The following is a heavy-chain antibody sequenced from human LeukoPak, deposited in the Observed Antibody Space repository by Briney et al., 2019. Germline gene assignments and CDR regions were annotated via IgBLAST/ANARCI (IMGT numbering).Heavy chain of an antibody. CDR3: ARDRWAMGSGWGVYNWFDP. D-gene: IGHD6-19*01. Sequence: ALVKVSCKASGYTFTSYGISWVRQAPGQGLEWMGWISAYNGNTNYAQKLQGRVTMTTDTSTSTAYMELRSLRSDDTAVYYCARDRWAMGSGWGVYNWFDPWGQGTLVTVSS. V-gene: IGHV1-18*01. CDR2: ISAYNGNT. CDR1: GYTFTSYG. J-gene: IGHJ5*02.